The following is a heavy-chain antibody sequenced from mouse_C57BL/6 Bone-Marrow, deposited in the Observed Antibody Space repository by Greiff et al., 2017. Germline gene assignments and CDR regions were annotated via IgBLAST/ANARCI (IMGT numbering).Heavy chain of an antibody. CDR2: INPSTGGT. CDR3: ARSGTAQATSWLAY. D-gene: IGHD3-2*02. CDR1: GYSFTGYY. V-gene: IGHV1-42*01. Sequence: VQLQQSGPELVKPGASVKISCTASGYSFTGYYMNWVKQSPEKSLEWIGEINPSTGGTTYNQKFKAKATLTVDKSSSTAYMQHKSLTSEDSAVYDCARSGTAQATSWLAYWGQGTLVTVSA. J-gene: IGHJ3*01.